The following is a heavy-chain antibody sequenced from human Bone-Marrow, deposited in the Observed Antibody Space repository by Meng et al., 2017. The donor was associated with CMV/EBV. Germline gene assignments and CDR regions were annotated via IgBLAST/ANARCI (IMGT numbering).Heavy chain of an antibody. CDR3: ARASVVVVTATNWFDP. D-gene: IGHD2-21*02. V-gene: IGHV4-34*01. Sequence: QVQLQQWAAGLLKPSETLSLACAFYGGSFRGYSLSWIRQPPGKGLEWIGEINHSGSTNYNPSLKSRVTISVDTSKNQFSLKLSSVTAADTAVYYCARASVVVVTATNWFDPWGQGTLVTVSS. CDR2: INHSGST. CDR1: GGSFRGYS. J-gene: IGHJ5*02.